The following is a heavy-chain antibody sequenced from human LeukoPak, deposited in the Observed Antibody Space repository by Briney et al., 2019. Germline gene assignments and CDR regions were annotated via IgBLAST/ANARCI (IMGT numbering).Heavy chain of an antibody. Sequence: ASVKVSCKASGHTFTNYGINWVRQAPGQGLEWMGWISGYNGNTKYAQRLQGRLTMTTDTSTSTAYMDLRSLTSDDTAVYYCARDLEDTAMPDSSVYWGQGTLVTVSS. CDR2: ISGYNGNT. CDR3: ARDLEDTAMPDSSVY. J-gene: IGHJ4*02. CDR1: GHTFTNYG. V-gene: IGHV1-18*01. D-gene: IGHD5-18*01.